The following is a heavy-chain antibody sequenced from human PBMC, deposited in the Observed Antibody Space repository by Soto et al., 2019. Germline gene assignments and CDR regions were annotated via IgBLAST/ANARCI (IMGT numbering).Heavy chain of an antibody. CDR1: GFTVSSNY. J-gene: IGHJ6*02. V-gene: IGHV3-53*04. CDR3: ARDPYYDSSGYLASHGMDV. Sequence: GGSLRLSCAASGFTVSSNYMSWVRQAPGKGLEWVSVIYSGGSTYYADSVKGRFTISRHNSKNTLYLQMNSLRAEDTAVYYCARDPYYDSSGYLASHGMDVWGQGTTVTVSS. CDR2: IYSGGST. D-gene: IGHD3-22*01.